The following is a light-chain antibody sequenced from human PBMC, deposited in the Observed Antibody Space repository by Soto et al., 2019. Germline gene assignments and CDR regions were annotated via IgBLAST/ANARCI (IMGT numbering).Light chain of an antibody. CDR3: QQRSNWPLYT. V-gene: IGKV3-11*01. Sequence: EIVLTQSPATLSLSPGERATLSCRASQSVSSYLAWYQQKPGQAPRLLIYDASNRATGIPARFSGSGSGTDFTLTISSLETEDFAVYYCQQRSNWPLYTCGQGTKLEIK. CDR2: DAS. J-gene: IGKJ2*01. CDR1: QSVSSY.